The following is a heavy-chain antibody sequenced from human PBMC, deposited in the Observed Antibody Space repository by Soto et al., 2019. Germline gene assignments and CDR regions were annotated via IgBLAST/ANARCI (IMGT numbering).Heavy chain of an antibody. CDR1: GGSISSGGYY. V-gene: IGHV4-31*03. CDR3: ARVDGELSADRLSLFDY. D-gene: IGHD4-17*01. CDR2: IYHSGST. J-gene: IGHJ4*02. Sequence: QVQLQESGPGLVKPSQTLSLTCTVSGGSISSGGYYCSWIRQHPGKGLEWIGYIYHSGSTYYNPALKSRVTISVDTSKHQFPLKLSSVTAADTAVYYWARVDGELSADRLSLFDYWGQGTLVTASS.